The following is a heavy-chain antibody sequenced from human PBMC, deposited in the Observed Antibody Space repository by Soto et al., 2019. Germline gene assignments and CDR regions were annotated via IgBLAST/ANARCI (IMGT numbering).Heavy chain of an antibody. V-gene: IGHV1-8*01. CDR1: GYTFTRYD. CDR3: ARDRCSGYACYHFDL. CDR2: MNPNSGNT. D-gene: IGHD3-22*01. Sequence: ASVKGSCKASGYTFTRYDIDWVRQATGQGLEWMGWMNPNSGNTGYAQKFQGRVTMTRNTSISTAYMELSSLRAEDTAVYYCARDRCSGYACYHFDLWGQGTPVTVSS. J-gene: IGHJ4*02.